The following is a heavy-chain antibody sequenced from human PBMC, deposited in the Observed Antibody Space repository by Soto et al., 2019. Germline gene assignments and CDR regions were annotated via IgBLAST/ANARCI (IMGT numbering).Heavy chain of an antibody. CDR3: ASAPVGFDTISYFDY. CDR1: GDSVSSVGFH. CDR2: IDNGSST. D-gene: IGHD3-9*01. J-gene: IGHJ4*02. V-gene: IGHV4-30-4*01. Sequence: PSETLSLTCTVSGDSVSSVGFHWAWLRRPPGKGLEWISYIDNGSSTYYRSALERPMPMSLDATRNHYSLRLTSVTAAATAVYFWASAPVGFDTISYFDYWGQGKLVTVSS.